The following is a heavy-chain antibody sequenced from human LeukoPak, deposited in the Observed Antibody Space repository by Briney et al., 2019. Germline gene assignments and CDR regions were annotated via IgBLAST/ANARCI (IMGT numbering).Heavy chain of an antibody. D-gene: IGHD6-19*01. J-gene: IGHJ1*01. CDR3: ARLTDSSGWFAKYFQH. CDR1: GYTFIGYF. Sequence: ASVRVSCKASGYTFIGYFMHWVRQAPGQGLEWMGWINPNSGGTNYVQKFQGRVTMTRDTSINTAYMELSSLRSDDTAVYYCARLTDSSGWFAKYFQHWGQGTLVTVSS. V-gene: IGHV1-2*02. CDR2: INPNSGGT.